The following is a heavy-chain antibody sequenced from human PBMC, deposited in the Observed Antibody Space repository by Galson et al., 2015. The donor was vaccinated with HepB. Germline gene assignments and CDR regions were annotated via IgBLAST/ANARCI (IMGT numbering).Heavy chain of an antibody. V-gene: IGHV3-48*01. Sequence: SLRLSCAASGFTFSSYSMNWVRQAPGKGLEWVSYISSSSSTIYYADSVKGRFTISRDNAKNSLYLQMNSLRAEDTAVYYCARRDVRGYSYGALGYFDLWGRGTLVTVSS. CDR1: GFTFSSYS. CDR2: ISSSSSTI. D-gene: IGHD5-18*01. CDR3: ARRDVRGYSYGALGYFDL. J-gene: IGHJ2*01.